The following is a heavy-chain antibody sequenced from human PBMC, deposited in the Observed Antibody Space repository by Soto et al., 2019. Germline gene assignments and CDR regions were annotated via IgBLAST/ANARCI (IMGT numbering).Heavy chain of an antibody. Sequence: SETLSLTCAVSGYSIGSGYYWGWIRQPPGKGLEYVGSMYHSGSTYYNPSLKSRVTISLDTSKNQLSLKLNSVTAADTAMYYCARMWSTVVTPAYSDYWGQGTLVTVSS. V-gene: IGHV4-38-2*01. J-gene: IGHJ4*02. CDR2: MYHSGST. CDR3: ARMWSTVVTPAYSDY. D-gene: IGHD2-21*02. CDR1: GYSIGSGYY.